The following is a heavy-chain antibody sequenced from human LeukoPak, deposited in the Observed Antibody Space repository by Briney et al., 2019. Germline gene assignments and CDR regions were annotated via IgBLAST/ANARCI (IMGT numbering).Heavy chain of an antibody. CDR3: AANLGYCSGGSCKRNTGY. V-gene: IGHV3-74*01. CDR1: EFTFSSYW. D-gene: IGHD2-15*01. J-gene: IGHJ4*02. Sequence: GGSLRLSCAASEFTFSSYWMHWFRQAPGKGLVWVSRINSDGSSTSYADSVKGRFTISRDNAKNTLYLQMNSLRAEDTAVYYCAANLGYCSGGSCKRNTGYWGQGTLVTVSS. CDR2: INSDGSST.